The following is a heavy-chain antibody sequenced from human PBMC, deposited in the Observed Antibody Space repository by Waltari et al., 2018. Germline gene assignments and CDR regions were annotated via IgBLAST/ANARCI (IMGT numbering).Heavy chain of an antibody. J-gene: IGHJ4*02. CDR2: INSGGIDT. CDR3: AKMSLYSSSSLEY. CDR1: GFTFSTFA. V-gene: IGHV3-23*01. D-gene: IGHD6-6*01. Sequence: EVQLLASGGGLVQPGGSLRGSCATSGFTFSTFAMTWVRQAPGKGLEWVSSINSGGIDTYYTDSVKGRFTISRDNSKNTLYLQINSLRVEDTAVYYCAKMSLYSSSSLEYWGQGTLVTVSS.